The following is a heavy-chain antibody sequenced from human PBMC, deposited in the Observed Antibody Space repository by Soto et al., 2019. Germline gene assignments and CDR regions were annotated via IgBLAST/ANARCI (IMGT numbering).Heavy chain of an antibody. J-gene: IGHJ4*02. CDR3: ARDQAMAQFDY. CDR1: GYIFTNYA. V-gene: IGHV1-3*01. D-gene: IGHD5-18*01. CDR2: INAANGNT. Sequence: ASVKVSCKASGYIFTNYAMHWVRQAPGQRLEWMGWINAANGNTKYAQKLQGRVTMTTDTSTSTAYMELRSLRSDDTAVYYCARDQAMAQFDYWGQGTLVTVSS.